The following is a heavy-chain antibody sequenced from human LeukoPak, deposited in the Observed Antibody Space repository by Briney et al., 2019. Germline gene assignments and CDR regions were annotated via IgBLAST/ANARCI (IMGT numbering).Heavy chain of an antibody. D-gene: IGHD2-21*02. Sequence: GESLKISCKGPSYSFHSQWVGWVRQVPRSGLEWMGIIYPDDSDTRYSPAFQGQVTISADKSISTAYLQWRSLEASDTAIYYCARRGDSDFRIFWGQGTPVTVSS. V-gene: IGHV5-51*01. J-gene: IGHJ4*02. CDR1: SYSFHSQW. CDR3: ARRGDSDFRIF. CDR2: IYPDDSDT.